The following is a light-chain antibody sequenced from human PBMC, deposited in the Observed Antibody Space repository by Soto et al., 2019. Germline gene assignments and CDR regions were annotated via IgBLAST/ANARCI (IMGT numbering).Light chain of an antibody. CDR1: QSVSSY. CDR3: QQRSNWPPT. CDR2: DAS. Sequence: EIVLTQSPATLSLSPGERATLSCRASQSVSSYSAWYQQKPGQAPRLLIYDASTRATGIPARFSGSGSGTDFTLTITSLEPEDFAVYYCQQRSNWPPTFGQGTKVEIK. J-gene: IGKJ1*01. V-gene: IGKV3-11*01.